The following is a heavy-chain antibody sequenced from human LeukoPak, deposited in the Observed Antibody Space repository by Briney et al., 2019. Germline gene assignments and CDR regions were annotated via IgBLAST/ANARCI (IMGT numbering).Heavy chain of an antibody. Sequence: SVKVSCKASGGTFSSYTISWVRQAPGQGLEWMGRIIPILGIANYAQKFQGRVTITADKSTSTAYMELSSLRSEDTAVYYCARDTAMARPYYYYYIDVWGKGTTVTVSS. D-gene: IGHD5-18*01. CDR3: ARDTAMARPYYYYYIDV. V-gene: IGHV1-69*04. CDR1: GGTFSSYT. J-gene: IGHJ6*03. CDR2: IIPILGIA.